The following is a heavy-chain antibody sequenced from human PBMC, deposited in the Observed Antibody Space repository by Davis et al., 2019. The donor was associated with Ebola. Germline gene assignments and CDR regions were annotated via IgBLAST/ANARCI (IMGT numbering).Heavy chain of an antibody. CDR3: ARDPYNFWSDYYTLQH. V-gene: IGHV3-30*04. J-gene: IGHJ1*01. CDR2: ISYDGTNE. Sequence: PGGSLRLSCAASGFIFSAYAMHWVRQAPGKGLEWVTFISYDGTNEIYADSVKGRFSISRDNSRDTLYLQMNSLRAEDTAVYYCARDPYNFWSDYYTLQHWGQGTLVTVSS. D-gene: IGHD3-3*01. CDR1: GFIFSAYA.